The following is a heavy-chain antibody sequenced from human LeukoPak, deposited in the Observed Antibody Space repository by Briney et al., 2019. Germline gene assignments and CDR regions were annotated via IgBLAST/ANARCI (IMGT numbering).Heavy chain of an antibody. CDR3: AKDHSAYDSSGYYHDY. J-gene: IGHJ4*02. V-gene: IGHV3-33*06. D-gene: IGHD3-22*01. Sequence: GGSLRLSCAASGFTFRSYGMHWVRQAPGKGLEWVAAIWYDGSNKYYADSVKGRFTISRDNSKNTPYLQMNSLRAEDTAVYYCAKDHSAYDSSGYYHDYWGQGTLVTVSS. CDR2: IWYDGSNK. CDR1: GFTFRSYG.